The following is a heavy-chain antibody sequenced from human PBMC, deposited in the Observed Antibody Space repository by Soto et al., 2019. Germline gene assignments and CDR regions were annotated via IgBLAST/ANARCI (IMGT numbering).Heavy chain of an antibody. CDR2: IYYSGST. D-gene: IGHD6-13*01. CDR1: GRSISSYY. V-gene: IGHV4-59*01. CDR3: ARQESSSWYNWFDP. J-gene: IGHJ5*02. Sequence: PSETLSLTCTVSGRSISSYYWSWIRQPPGKGLEWIGYIYYSGSTNYNPSLKSRVTISVDTSKNQFSLKLSSVTAADTAVYYCARQESSSWYNWFDPWGQGTLVTVS.